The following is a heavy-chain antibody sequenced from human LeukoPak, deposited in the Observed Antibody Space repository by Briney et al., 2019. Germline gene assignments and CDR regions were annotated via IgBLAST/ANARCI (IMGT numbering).Heavy chain of an antibody. V-gene: IGHV3-7*01. Sequence: GGSLRLSCAASGFTFTGYWMTWVRQAPGKGLEWVANIKQDGSETYYVDSVKGRFTISRDNSKNTLYLQMNSLRAEDTAVYYCAKDDGDYTHYFDYWGQGTLVTVSS. D-gene: IGHD4-17*01. CDR1: GFTFTGYW. CDR2: IKQDGSET. J-gene: IGHJ4*02. CDR3: AKDDGDYTHYFDY.